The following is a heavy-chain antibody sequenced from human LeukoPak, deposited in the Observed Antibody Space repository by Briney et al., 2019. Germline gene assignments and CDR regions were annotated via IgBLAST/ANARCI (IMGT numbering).Heavy chain of an antibody. CDR3: AREGGLTIGSGSYYYYYYMDV. J-gene: IGHJ6*03. D-gene: IGHD3-10*01. Sequence: EASVKVSCKASGYTFTSYGISWVRQAPGQGLEWMGWISAYNGNTNYAQKLQGRVTMTTDTSTSTAYMELRSLRSDDTAVYYCAREGGLTIGSGSYYYYYYMDVWGKGTTVTVSS. CDR2: ISAYNGNT. V-gene: IGHV1-18*01. CDR1: GYTFTSYG.